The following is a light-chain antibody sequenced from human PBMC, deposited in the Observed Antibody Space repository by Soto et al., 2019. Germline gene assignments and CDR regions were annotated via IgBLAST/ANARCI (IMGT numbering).Light chain of an antibody. Sequence: QSVLTQPPSVSAAPGQKVTIYCSGSSSNIGAGYDVHWYQQLPGAAPKLLIYGNNNRPSGVPDRFSGSKSGTSASLAITGLQAEDEADYYCQSYDNNLRIFGGGTKLTVL. CDR1: SSNIGAGYD. J-gene: IGLJ2*01. CDR3: QSYDNNLRI. V-gene: IGLV1-40*01. CDR2: GNN.